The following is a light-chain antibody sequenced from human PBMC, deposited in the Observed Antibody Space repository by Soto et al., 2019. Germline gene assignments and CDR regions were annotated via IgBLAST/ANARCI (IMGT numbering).Light chain of an antibody. CDR1: KLGDKY. J-gene: IGLJ2*01. CDR2: QDS. Sequence: SYELTQPPSVSVSPGQTASITCSGVKLGDKYACWYQQKPGQSPVLVIYQDSKRPSGIPERFSGSNSGNTATLTISGTQAMDEADYYCQAWDSGTVIFGGGTKLTVL. CDR3: QAWDSGTVI. V-gene: IGLV3-1*01.